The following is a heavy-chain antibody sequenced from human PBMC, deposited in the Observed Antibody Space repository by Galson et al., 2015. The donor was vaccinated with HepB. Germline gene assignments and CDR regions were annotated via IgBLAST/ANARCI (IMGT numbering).Heavy chain of an antibody. J-gene: IGHJ5*02. CDR3: ARGGPYDYVWGSYRYTGSDWFDP. Sequence: SLRLSCAASGFTFSSYAMHWVRQAPGKGLEWVAVISYDGSNKYYADSVKGRFTISRDNSKNTLYLQMNSLRAEDTAVYYCARGGPYDYVWGSYRYTGSDWFDPWGQGTLVTVSS. CDR2: ISYDGSNK. CDR1: GFTFSSYA. D-gene: IGHD3-16*02. V-gene: IGHV3-30-3*01.